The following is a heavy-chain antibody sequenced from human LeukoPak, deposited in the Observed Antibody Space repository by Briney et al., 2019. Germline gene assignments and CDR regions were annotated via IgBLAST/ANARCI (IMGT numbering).Heavy chain of an antibody. CDR2: IWYDGSNK. Sequence: GRSQRLSCAASGFTFSSYGMRWVRQAPGKGLEWVAVIWYDGSNKYYADSVKGRFTISRDNSKNTLYLQMNSLRAEDTAVYYCAKDGGLDYNLWSGYHRTAYYFDYWGQGTLFTVSS. D-gene: IGHD3-3*01. CDR1: GFTFSSYG. J-gene: IGHJ4*02. V-gene: IGHV3-33*06. CDR3: AKDGGLDYNLWSGYHRTAYYFDY.